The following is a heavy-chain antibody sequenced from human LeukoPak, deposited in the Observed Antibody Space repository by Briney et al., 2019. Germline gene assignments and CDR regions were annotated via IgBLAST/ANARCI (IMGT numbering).Heavy chain of an antibody. V-gene: IGHV1-8*03. J-gene: IGHJ6*03. CDR1: GYTFTSYD. CDR2: MNPNSGNT. D-gene: IGHD3-3*01. CDR3: PRGRVSIFGVVHRPYYYYYMDV. Sequence: ASVKVSCKASGYTFTSYDINWVRQATGQGLEWIGWMNPNSGNTGYAQKFQGRVTITRNTSISTAYMELSSLRSEDTAVYYCPRGRVSIFGVVHRPYYYYYMDVWGKGTTVTVSS.